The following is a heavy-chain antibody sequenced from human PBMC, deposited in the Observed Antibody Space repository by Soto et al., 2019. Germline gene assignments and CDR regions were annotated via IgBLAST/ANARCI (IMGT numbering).Heavy chain of an antibody. CDR3: ARGKWLRSSMDY. V-gene: IGHV4-34*01. CDR1: GGSFSGYY. Sequence: QVQLQQWGAGLLKPSETLSLTCAVYGGSFSGYYWSWIRQPPGKGLEWIGEINHSGSTNYNPSLTSRVSVSVDTSKNQFSLQLSSVTAADTAVYYCARGKWLRSSMDYWGQGTLVAVSS. J-gene: IGHJ4*02. D-gene: IGHD5-12*01. CDR2: INHSGST.